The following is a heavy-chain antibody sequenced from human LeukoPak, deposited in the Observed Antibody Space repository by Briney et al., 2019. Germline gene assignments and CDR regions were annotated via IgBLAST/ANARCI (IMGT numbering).Heavy chain of an antibody. CDR3: AELGITMIGGV. Sequence: GGSLRLSCEASGFTFSTYWMSWVRQAPGKGLEWVSYISSSGSTIYYADSVKGRFTISRDNAKNSLYLQRNSLRAEDTAVYYCAELGITMIGGVWGKGTTVTISS. CDR2: ISSSGSTI. V-gene: IGHV3-48*04. CDR1: GFTFSTYW. J-gene: IGHJ6*04. D-gene: IGHD3-10*02.